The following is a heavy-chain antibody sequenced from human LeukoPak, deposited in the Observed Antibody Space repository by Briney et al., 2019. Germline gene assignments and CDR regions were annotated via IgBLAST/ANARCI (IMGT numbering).Heavy chain of an antibody. CDR1: GYTFTTYY. J-gene: IGHJ4*02. D-gene: IGHD1-26*01. V-gene: IGHV1-46*01. CDR2: INPSGGST. CDR3: VRAVYSGSYYDY. Sequence: ASVKVSCKASGYTFTTYYMHWVRQAPGLGLEWMGIINPSGGSTSYAQKFQGRVTMTRDTSTSTVYMELSSLRSEDTAVYYCVRAVYSGSYYDYWGQGTLVTVSS.